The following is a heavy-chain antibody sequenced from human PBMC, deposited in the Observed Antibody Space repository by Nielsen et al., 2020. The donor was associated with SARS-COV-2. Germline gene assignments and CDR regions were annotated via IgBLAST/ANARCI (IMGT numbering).Heavy chain of an antibody. V-gene: IGHV3-33*01. CDR1: GFTFSSYG. D-gene: IGHD3-16*02. J-gene: IGHJ4*02. Sequence: GGSLRLCCAASGFTFSSYGMHWVRQAPGKGLEWVAVIWYDGSNKYYADSVKGRFTISRDNSKNTLYLQMNSLRAEDTAVYYCARDGGIYDYVWGSYRDEFDYWGQGTLVTVSS. CDR2: IWYDGSNK. CDR3: ARDGGIYDYVWGSYRDEFDY.